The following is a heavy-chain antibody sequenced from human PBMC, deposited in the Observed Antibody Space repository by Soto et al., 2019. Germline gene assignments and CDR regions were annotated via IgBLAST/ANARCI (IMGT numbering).Heavy chain of an antibody. CDR3: ASLRLTGYFDY. V-gene: IGHV3-11*05. CDR1: GFTFSDHY. Sequence: QVQLVESGGGLVKPGGSLRLSCVASGFTFSDHYMTWIRQAPGKGLEWLSYISTSSSYTNYADSVKGRFTISRDNAMNSLYLQMNSLRAEYTAVYYCASLRLTGYFDYWGQGTLVTVSS. J-gene: IGHJ4*02. CDR2: ISTSSSYT.